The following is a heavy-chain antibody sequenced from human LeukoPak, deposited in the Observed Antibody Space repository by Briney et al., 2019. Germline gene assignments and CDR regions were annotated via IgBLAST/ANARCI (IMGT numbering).Heavy chain of an antibody. V-gene: IGHV4-30-4*01. CDR1: GGSISSGDYY. J-gene: IGHJ4*02. CDR3: ARLGGDYRLVDY. Sequence: SETLSLTCTVSGGSISSGDYYWSWIRQPPGKGLEWIGYIYYSGSTNYNPSLKSRVTISVDTSKNQFSLKLSSVTAADTAVYYCARLGGDYRLVDYWGQGTLVTVSS. D-gene: IGHD4-17*01. CDR2: IYYSGST.